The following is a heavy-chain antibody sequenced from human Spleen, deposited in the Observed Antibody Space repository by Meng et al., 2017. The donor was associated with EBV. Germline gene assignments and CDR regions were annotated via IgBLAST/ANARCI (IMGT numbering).Heavy chain of an antibody. CDR3: ARERSDQVVVGYNWFDP. CDR1: GGSFSDYY. CDR2: ISHSGST. J-gene: IGHJ5*02. Sequence: QVQLQQWGLGLLRPSETLSLTCAGYGGSFSDYYWSWIRQPPGKGLEWIGEISHSGSTNYSPSLKSRVTISADMSKNQFSLKVSSVTAADTAVYYCARERSDQVVVGYNWFDPWGQGTLVTVSS. V-gene: IGHV4-34*02. D-gene: IGHD6-6*01.